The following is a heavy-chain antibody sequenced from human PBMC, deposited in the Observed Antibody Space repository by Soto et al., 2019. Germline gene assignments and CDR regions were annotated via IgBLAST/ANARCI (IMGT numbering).Heavy chain of an antibody. Sequence: PGGSLRLSCAASGFTFSSYGMHWVHQAPGKGLEWVAVISYDGSNKYYADSVKGRFTISRDNSKNTLYLQMNSLRAEDTAVYYCEKGSVSGSYEYYFDYCGQGPLVTVYS. V-gene: IGHV3-30*18. CDR3: EKGSVSGSYEYYFDY. D-gene: IGHD1-26*01. J-gene: IGHJ4*02. CDR2: ISYDGSNK. CDR1: GFTFSSYG.